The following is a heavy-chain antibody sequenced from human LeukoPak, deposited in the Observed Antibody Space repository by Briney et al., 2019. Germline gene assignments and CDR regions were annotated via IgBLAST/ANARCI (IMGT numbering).Heavy chain of an antibody. Sequence: PSETLSLTCTGSGGSISSYYWSWIRQPPGKGLEWIGYIYYSGRTNYNPSLKSRVTISVDTSKNQFSLKLSSVTAADTAVYYCARVGTYGSGSYVFDYWGQGTLVTVSS. V-gene: IGHV4-59*01. CDR2: IYYSGRT. J-gene: IGHJ4*02. D-gene: IGHD3-10*01. CDR3: ARVGTYGSGSYVFDY. CDR1: GGSISSYY.